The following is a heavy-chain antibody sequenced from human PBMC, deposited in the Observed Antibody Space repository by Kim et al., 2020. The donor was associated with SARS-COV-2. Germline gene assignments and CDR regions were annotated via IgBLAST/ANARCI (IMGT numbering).Heavy chain of an antibody. Sequence: SETLSLTCAVYGGSFSGYYWSWIRQPPGKGLEWIGEINHSGSTNYNPSLKSRVTISVDTSKNQFSLKLSSVTAADTAVYYCARGPRWLQVFDYWGQGTLVTVSS. CDR3: ARGPRWLQVFDY. J-gene: IGHJ4*02. CDR1: GGSFSGYY. D-gene: IGHD5-12*01. V-gene: IGHV4-34*01. CDR2: INHSGST.